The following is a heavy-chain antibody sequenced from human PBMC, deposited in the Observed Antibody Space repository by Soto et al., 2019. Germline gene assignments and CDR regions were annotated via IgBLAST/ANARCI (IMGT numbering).Heavy chain of an antibody. J-gene: IGHJ5*02. D-gene: IGHD5-12*01. CDR3: ARGMWLRGRGRVDP. Sequence: GASVKVSCKASGYTFTSYGISCVRQAPGQGLEWMGWISAYNGNTNYAQKLQGRVTMTTDTSTSTAYMELRSLRSDDTAVYYCARGMWLRGRGRVDPWGQGTLVTVSS. CDR2: ISAYNGNT. CDR1: GYTFTSYG. V-gene: IGHV1-18*01.